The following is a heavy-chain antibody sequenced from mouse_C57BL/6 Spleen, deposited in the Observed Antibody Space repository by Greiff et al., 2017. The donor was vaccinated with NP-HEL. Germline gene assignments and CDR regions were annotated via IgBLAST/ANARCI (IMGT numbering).Heavy chain of an antibody. D-gene: IGHD5-1*01. CDR3: ARWQSNYFDY. J-gene: IGHJ2*01. V-gene: IGHV1-69*01. CDR1: GYTFTSYW. Sequence: VKLQQPGAELVMPGASVKLSCKASGYTFTSYWMHWVKQRPGQGLEWIGEIDPSDSYTNYNQKFKGKSTLTVDKSSSTAYMQLSSLTSEDSAVYYCARWQSNYFDYWGQGTTLTVSS. CDR2: IDPSDSYT.